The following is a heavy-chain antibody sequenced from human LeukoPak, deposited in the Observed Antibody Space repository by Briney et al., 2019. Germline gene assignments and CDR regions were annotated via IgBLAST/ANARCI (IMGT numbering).Heavy chain of an antibody. CDR3: AQGGHDFNPFYY. V-gene: IGHV3-23*01. CDR1: GFTFTTYA. CDR2: IKGGGGDP. Sequence: GGSLRPSRAASGFTFTTYAMGWVRQAPGEGLDWVSSIKGGGGDPFYADSVRGRFTISRDRSKNTLYLQLNSLRAEDTAVYFCAQGGHDFNPFYYWGQGTLVTVSS. J-gene: IGHJ4*02. D-gene: IGHD2-21*02.